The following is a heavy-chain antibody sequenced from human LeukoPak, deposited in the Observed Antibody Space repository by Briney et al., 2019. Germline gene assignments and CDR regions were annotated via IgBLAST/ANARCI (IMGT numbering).Heavy chain of an antibody. Sequence: PGGTLRLSCAASGFTFSRSWMNWVRQAPGRGLEWVANIKEDGSEKNYVDSVRGRFTVSRDNANNLLYLQMDNLRADDTAVYYCARNDYGPSDWGQGTLVTVSS. CDR2: IKEDGSEK. J-gene: IGHJ4*02. V-gene: IGHV3-7*01. D-gene: IGHD4/OR15-4a*01. CDR3: ARNDYGPSD. CDR1: GFTFSRSW.